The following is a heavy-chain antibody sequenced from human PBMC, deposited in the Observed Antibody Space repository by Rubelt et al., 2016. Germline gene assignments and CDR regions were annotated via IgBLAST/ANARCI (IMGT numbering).Heavy chain of an antibody. J-gene: IGHJ4*02. Sequence: EVQLLESGGGLVQPGGSLRLSCAASGFTFSSYAMSWVRPAPGTGLAWVSAISGSGGSTYYANSVKGRFTCAGDNSKNTLYLQMNSLRAEDTAVYYCAKVPIRTVTSTFDDWGQGTLVTVSS. CDR3: AKVPIRTVTSTFDD. D-gene: IGHD4-17*01. V-gene: IGHV3-23*01. CDR2: ISGSGGST. CDR1: GFTFSSYA.